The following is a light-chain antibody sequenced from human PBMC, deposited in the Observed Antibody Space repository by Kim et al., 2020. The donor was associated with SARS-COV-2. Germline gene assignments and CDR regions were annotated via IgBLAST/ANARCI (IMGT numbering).Light chain of an antibody. CDR3: QQYNSYPWT. CDR1: QSVSSW. V-gene: IGKV1-5*03. Sequence: ASVGDSVTSTCRASQSVSSWLAWYQQKPGKAPKLLIYRASTLESGVPSRFSGSGSGTEFTLTISSLQPDDFATYWCQQYNSYPWTFGQGTKVDIK. J-gene: IGKJ1*01. CDR2: RAS.